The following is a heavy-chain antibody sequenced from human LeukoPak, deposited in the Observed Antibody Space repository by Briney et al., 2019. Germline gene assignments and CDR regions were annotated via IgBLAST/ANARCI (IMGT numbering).Heavy chain of an antibody. Sequence: SETLSLTCAVYGGSFSGYYWSWIRQPPGKGLEWIGEINHSGSTTYRPPHKRRVTISEDTSKNPFSLKLSSVTAADTAVYYCARGPKHYYDSSGYYEGSYYFDYWGQGTLVTVSS. CDR2: INHSGST. CDR1: GGSFSGYY. J-gene: IGHJ4*02. V-gene: IGHV4-34*01. CDR3: ARGPKHYYDSSGYYEGSYYFDY. D-gene: IGHD3-22*01.